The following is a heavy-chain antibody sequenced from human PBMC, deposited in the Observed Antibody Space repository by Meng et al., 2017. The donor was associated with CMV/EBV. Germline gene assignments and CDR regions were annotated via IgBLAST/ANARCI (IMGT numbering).Heavy chain of an antibody. V-gene: IGHV3-30*18. J-gene: IGHJ4*02. CDR2: ISYDGSNK. D-gene: IGHD2-15*01. Sequence: SGFTFSSDGRHWVRQAPGKGLEWVAVISYDGSNKYYADSVKGRFTISRDNSKNTLYLQMNSLRAEDTAVYYCAKDFRYCSGGSCQPIWGQGTLVTVSS. CDR1: GFTFSSDG. CDR3: AKDFRYCSGGSCQPI.